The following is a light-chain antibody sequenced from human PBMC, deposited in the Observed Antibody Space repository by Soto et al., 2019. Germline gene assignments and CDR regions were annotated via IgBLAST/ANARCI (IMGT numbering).Light chain of an antibody. V-gene: IGLV2-14*03. CDR3: ASYTSARIRV. CDR2: DVS. J-gene: IGLJ2*01. Sequence: QSALTQPASVSASPGQSITISCTGTSSDIGAYNSVSWYQQHPGKAPQLMIHDVSYRPSGISSRFSGSKSGNTASLTISGLQADDDADYYCASYTSARIRVFGGGTKLTVL. CDR1: SSDIGAYNS.